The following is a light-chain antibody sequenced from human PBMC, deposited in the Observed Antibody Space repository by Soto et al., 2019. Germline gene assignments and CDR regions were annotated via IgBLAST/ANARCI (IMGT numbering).Light chain of an antibody. CDR2: AAS. V-gene: IGKV1-9*01. J-gene: IGKJ4*01. Sequence: DIHMTQSPSTLSASVGDRVTITCRASQDISSYLAWYQQKPGKAPKLLIYAASTLQSGVPSRFSGSGSGTDFTLTISSLQPEDSASYYCQQYYNSVLTLGGGTKVDIK. CDR3: QQYYNSVLT. CDR1: QDISSY.